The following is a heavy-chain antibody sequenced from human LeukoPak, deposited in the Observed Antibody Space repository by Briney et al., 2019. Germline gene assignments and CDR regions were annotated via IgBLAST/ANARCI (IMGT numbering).Heavy chain of an antibody. J-gene: IGHJ4*02. Sequence: GGSLRLSCVASGFTFSTYTMSWVRQAPGKGLEWVSTIGSGTYYADSAKGRFTISRENSKSTLYLQMNSLKAEDMALYYCAKNLGDYEDYWGQGTRVTVSS. CDR3: AKNLGDYEDY. CDR2: IGSGT. D-gene: IGHD4-17*01. V-gene: IGHV3-23*01. CDR1: GFTFSTYT.